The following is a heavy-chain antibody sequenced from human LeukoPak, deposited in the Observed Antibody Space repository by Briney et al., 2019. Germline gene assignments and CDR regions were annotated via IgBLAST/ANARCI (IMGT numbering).Heavy chain of an antibody. CDR1: GFTFDDYA. J-gene: IGHJ4*02. D-gene: IGHD5-18*01. Sequence: PGRSLRLSCAASGFTFDDYAMHWVRQAPGKGLEWVSGISWNSGSIGYADSVKGRFTISRDNAKNSLYLQMNSLRAEDTALYYCAKAGLRGYSYGSRFDYWGQGTLVTVSS. CDR3: AKAGLRGYSYGSRFDY. V-gene: IGHV3-9*01. CDR2: ISWNSGSI.